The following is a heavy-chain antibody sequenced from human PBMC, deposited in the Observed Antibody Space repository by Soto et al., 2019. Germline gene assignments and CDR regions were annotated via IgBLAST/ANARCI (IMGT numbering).Heavy chain of an antibody. Sequence: QVQLAQSGAEVRKPGSSVKVSCRASGGSFSDFAFSWVRQAPGQGLEWMGGIIPMFSATKYAQRFQGRVPITADASTRTVYLGLSSCTSDEPAVYYCARGGIVAVPDALSSYDDYTNYRFDSWGQGTLVSVSS. CDR3: ARGGIVAVPDALSSYDDYTNYRFDS. D-gene: IGHD4-4*01. CDR1: GGSFSDFA. J-gene: IGHJ4*02. CDR2: IIPMFSAT. V-gene: IGHV1-69*01.